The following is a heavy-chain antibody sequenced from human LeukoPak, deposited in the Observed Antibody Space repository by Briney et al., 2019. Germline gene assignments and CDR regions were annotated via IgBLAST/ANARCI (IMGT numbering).Heavy chain of an antibody. CDR2: INHSGST. V-gene: IGHV4-34*01. Sequence: SETLSLTCAVYGGSFSGYYWSWIRQPPGKGLEWIGEINHSGSTNYNPSLKSRVTISVDTSKNQFSLKLSSVTAADTAVYCCAPLIAAADMEGYWGQGTLVTVSS. CDR3: APLIAAADMEGY. J-gene: IGHJ4*02. CDR1: GGSFSGYY. D-gene: IGHD6-13*01.